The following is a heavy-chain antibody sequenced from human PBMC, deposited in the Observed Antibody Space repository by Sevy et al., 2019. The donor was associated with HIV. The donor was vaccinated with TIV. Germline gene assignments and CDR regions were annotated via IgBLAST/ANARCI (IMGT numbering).Heavy chain of an antibody. V-gene: IGHV4-34*01. CDR3: ARGPQKYCSSTSCFHAKDV. CDR1: GGSFSGYY. D-gene: IGHD2-2*01. CDR2: INHSGST. Sequence: SETLSLTCAVYGGSFSGYYWSWIRQPPGKGLEWIGEINHSGSTNYNPSLKSRVTISVDTSKNQFSLKLSSVTAADTAVYYCARGPQKYCSSTSCFHAKDVWGRRTTVTVSS. J-gene: IGHJ6*02.